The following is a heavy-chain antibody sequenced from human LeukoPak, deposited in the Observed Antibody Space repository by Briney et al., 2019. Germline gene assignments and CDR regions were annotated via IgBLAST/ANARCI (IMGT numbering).Heavy chain of an antibody. D-gene: IGHD4-17*01. CDR1: GFTFGSFT. V-gene: IGHV3-21*01. J-gene: IGHJ4*02. CDR2: ISSTSTYI. CDR3: ARFDYAAYLAFDY. Sequence: GGSLRLSCAASGFTFGSFTMNWVRQAPGKGLEGVSSISSTSTYIHYAHSVKGRFTISRDNDKHSLSLQTHSLRAEDTAVYYCARFDYAAYLAFDYWGQGTLVTVSS.